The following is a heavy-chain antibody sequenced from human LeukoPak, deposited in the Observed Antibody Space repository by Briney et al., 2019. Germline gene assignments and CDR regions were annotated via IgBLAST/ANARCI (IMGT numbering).Heavy chain of an antibody. CDR2: ISGSGSSP. V-gene: IGHV3-23*01. CDR3: GKGMYHDFWSGNANFQH. D-gene: IGHD3-3*01. CDR1: GFTFSSYA. J-gene: IGHJ1*01. Sequence: GGSLRLSCAVSGFTFSSYAMSWVRQAPGKGLEWVSAISGSGSSPYYADSVKGRFTISRDNSENTLNLQMNSLRVDDTAVYYCGKGMYHDFWSGNANFQHWGQGTLVTVSS.